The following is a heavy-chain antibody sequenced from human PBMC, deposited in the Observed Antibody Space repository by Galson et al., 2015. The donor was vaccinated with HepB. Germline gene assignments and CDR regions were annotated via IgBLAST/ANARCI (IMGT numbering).Heavy chain of an antibody. Sequence: SLRLSCAASGFTFTSYGMHWVRQAPGKGLEWVAFISYDGSNKYYADSVKGRFTISRDNSKNTVYVQMNSLRAEDTAVYYCARELQGDYYFHYWGQGTLVTVSS. D-gene: IGHD2-21*02. V-gene: IGHV3-30*03. J-gene: IGHJ4*02. CDR1: GFTFTSYG. CDR3: ARELQGDYYFHY. CDR2: ISYDGSNK.